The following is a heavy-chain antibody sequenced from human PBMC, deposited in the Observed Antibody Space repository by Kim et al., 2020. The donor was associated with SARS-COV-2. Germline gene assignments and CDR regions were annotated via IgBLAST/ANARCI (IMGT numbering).Heavy chain of an antibody. CDR1: GFTFGDHY. CDR3: ARFARSPQY. Sequence: GGSLRLSCAASGFTFGDHYMTWIRQTPGKGLEWLSYISGSGTDTSYADSVKGRFTISRDNANNLLYLQMDSLRADDTAVYYCARFARSPQYWGQGTLVTVSS. V-gene: IGHV3-11*03. J-gene: IGHJ4*02. CDR2: ISGSGTDT. D-gene: IGHD6-6*01.